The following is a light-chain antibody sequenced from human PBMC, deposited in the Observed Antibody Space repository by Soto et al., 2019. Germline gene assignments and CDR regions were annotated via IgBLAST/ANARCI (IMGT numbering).Light chain of an antibody. Sequence: AIQMTQSPSSLSASVGDRVTISCRASQGIRNDLAWYQQKPGKAPNLLIYGASILQSGVPSRFSGSGSGTDFTLTISSLQPEDFATYYCLQDSTYLPLTFGGGTKVEIK. V-gene: IGKV1-6*01. CDR3: LQDSTYLPLT. CDR2: GAS. CDR1: QGIRND. J-gene: IGKJ4*01.